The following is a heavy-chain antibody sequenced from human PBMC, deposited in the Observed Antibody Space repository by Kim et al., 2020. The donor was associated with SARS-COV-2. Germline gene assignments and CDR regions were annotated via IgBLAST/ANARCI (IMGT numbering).Heavy chain of an antibody. D-gene: IGHD1-1*01. Sequence: GGSLRLSCAASGFTFSSYEMNWVRQAPGKGLEWVSYISSSGSTIYYADSVKGRFTISRDNAKNSLYLQMNSLRAEDTAVYYCARASPRPTYYYGMDVWGQGTTVTVSS. V-gene: IGHV3-48*03. CDR1: GFTFSSYE. CDR3: ARASPRPTYYYGMDV. J-gene: IGHJ6*02. CDR2: ISSSGSTI.